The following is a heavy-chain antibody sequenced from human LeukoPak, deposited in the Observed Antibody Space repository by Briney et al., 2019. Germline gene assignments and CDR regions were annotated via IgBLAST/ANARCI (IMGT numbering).Heavy chain of an antibody. CDR2: INPNSGGT. CDR1: GYTFTGYY. V-gene: IGHV1-2*02. CDR3: AREFTGPTETGAFDI. D-gene: IGHD1-1*01. J-gene: IGHJ3*02. Sequence: ASVKVSCKASGYTFTGYYMHWVRQAPGQGLEWMGWINPNSGGTNYAQKFQGRVTMTRDTSISTAYMELSRLRSDDTAVYYCAREFTGPTETGAFDIWGQGTMVTVSS.